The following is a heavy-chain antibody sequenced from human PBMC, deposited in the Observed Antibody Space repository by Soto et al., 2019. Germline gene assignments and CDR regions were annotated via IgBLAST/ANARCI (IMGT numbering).Heavy chain of an antibody. V-gene: IGHV4-61*01. J-gene: IGHJ4*02. D-gene: IGHD2-21*02. CDR3: ARDRVTTPRFFDY. Sequence: QVQLQESGPGLVKPSETLSLTCTVSGGSVSSVSYYWSWIRQPPGKGLEWIGHIYYSGRTNYNPSLKSRVTISVDTSKNQFSLKLSSVAAADTAVYYCARDRVTTPRFFDYWGQGTLVTVSS. CDR2: IYYSGRT. CDR1: GGSVSSVSYY.